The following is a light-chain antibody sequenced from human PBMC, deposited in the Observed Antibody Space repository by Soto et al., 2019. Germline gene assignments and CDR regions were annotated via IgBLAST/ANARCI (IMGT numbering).Light chain of an antibody. CDR1: SNDVGGYNY. CDR2: DVS. V-gene: IGLV2-11*01. J-gene: IGLJ2*01. CDR3: CSYAGSHVL. Sequence: QSALTQPHSVSASPGQSVTISCTGTSNDVGGYNYVSWYQQYPGKAPKLMIYDVSKRPSGVPDRFSGSKSGNTASLTISGLQAEDESDYYCCSYAGSHVLFGGGTKLTVL.